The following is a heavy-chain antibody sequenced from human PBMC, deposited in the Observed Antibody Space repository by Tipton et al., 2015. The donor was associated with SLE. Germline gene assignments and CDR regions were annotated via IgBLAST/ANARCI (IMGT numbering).Heavy chain of an antibody. Sequence: TLSLTCSVSGGSISSILSYWGWIRQPPGKGLEWIGTLYYSRSTNYNPSLKSRVTISIDTSKNQFSLRLSSVIAADTAVYFCARLGVKDDYFFDYWGQGSLVTASS. V-gene: IGHV4-39*07. CDR2: LYYSRST. CDR1: GGSISSILSY. D-gene: IGHD2-21*02. J-gene: IGHJ4*02. CDR3: ARLGVKDDYFFDY.